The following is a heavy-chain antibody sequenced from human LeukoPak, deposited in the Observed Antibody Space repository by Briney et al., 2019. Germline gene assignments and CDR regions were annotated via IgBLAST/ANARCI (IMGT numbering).Heavy chain of an antibody. D-gene: IGHD2-21*02. CDR1: GGTFGSYT. CDR3: ARDEVVTATDAFDI. Sequence: ASVKVSCKASGGTFGSYTISWVRQAPGQGLEWMGRIIPILGIANYAQKFQGRVTITADKSTSTAYMELSSLRSEDTAVYYCARDEVVTATDAFDIWGQGTMVTVSS. CDR2: IIPILGIA. J-gene: IGHJ3*02. V-gene: IGHV1-69*04.